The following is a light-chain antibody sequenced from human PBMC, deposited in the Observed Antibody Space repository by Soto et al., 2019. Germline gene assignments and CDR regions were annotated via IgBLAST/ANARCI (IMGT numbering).Light chain of an antibody. V-gene: IGLV1-40*01. CDR1: SSNIGAGYD. CDR2: GNS. Sequence: QAVVTQPPSVSGAPGQRVTISCTGSSSNIGAGYDVHWYQQLPGTAPKLLIYGNSNRPSGVLDRFSGSKSGTSASLAITGLQAEDEADYYCQSYDSSLKFGGGTKLTVL. J-gene: IGLJ3*02. CDR3: QSYDSSLK.